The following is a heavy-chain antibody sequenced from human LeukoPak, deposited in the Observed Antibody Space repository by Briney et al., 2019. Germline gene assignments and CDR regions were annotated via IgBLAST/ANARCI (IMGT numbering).Heavy chain of an antibody. CDR3: ARGYGSSWYGIRF. CDR2: IYYSGST. D-gene: IGHD6-13*01. J-gene: IGHJ4*02. CDR1: GGSISSYY. Sequence: SETLSLTCTVSGGSISSYYWSWIRQPPGKGLEWIGYIYYSGSTNYNPSLKSRVTISVDTSKNQFSLKLSSVTAADTAVYYCARGYGSSWYGIRFWGQGTLVTVSS. V-gene: IGHV4-59*08.